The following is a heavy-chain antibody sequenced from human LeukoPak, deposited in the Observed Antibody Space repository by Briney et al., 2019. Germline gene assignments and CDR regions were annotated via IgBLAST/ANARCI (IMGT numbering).Heavy chain of an antibody. CDR1: GFTFSSYA. V-gene: IGHV3-23*01. CDR2: VSTSGGGT. CDR3: AKRYNSEYLAPVQN. J-gene: IGHJ4*02. Sequence: GRSLRLSCAVSGFTFSSYAMTCVRQAPGKGLEWVSTVSTSGGGTYYADSVKGRFTISRDNSKNTLYLQMNSLRAEDTAVYYCAKRYNSEYLAPVQNWGQGTLVTVSS. D-gene: IGHD1-1*01.